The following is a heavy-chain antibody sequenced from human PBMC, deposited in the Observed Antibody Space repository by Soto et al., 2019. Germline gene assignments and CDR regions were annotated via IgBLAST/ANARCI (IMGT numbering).Heavy chain of an antibody. V-gene: IGHV4-34*01. D-gene: IGHD6-13*01. CDR2: INHSGST. J-gene: IGHJ6*03. CDR3: ARGRGIAAADNYYYYYMDV. Sequence: SETLSLTCAVYGVSFIGYYWSWIRQPPGKGLEWIGEINHSGSTNYNPSLKSRVTISVDTSKNQFSLKLSSVTAADTAVYYCARGRGIAAADNYYYYYMDVWGKGTTVTVSS. CDR1: GVSFIGYY.